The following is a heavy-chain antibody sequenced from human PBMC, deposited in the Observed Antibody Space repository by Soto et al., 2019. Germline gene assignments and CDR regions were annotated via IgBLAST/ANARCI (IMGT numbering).Heavy chain of an antibody. J-gene: IGHJ4*02. CDR1: GVTFDDYA. CDR2: ISWNSGSI. D-gene: IGHD3-10*01. Sequence: EVQLVESGGGLVQPGRYLRLSCAASGVTFDDYAMHWVREDPGQGLERVSGISWNSGSIGYADSVKGRFTISRDNAKNSLYLQMNSLRAEDTALYYCAKDTHYYGSGRPLGYWGQGTLVTVSS. CDR3: AKDTHYYGSGRPLGY. V-gene: IGHV3-9*01.